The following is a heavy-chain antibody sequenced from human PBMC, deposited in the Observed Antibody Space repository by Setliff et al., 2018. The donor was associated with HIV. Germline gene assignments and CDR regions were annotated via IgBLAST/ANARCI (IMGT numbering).Heavy chain of an antibody. J-gene: IGHJ5*02. CDR1: GGSISSGSYY. V-gene: IGHV4-61*09. D-gene: IGHD6-19*01. CDR3: AREFTSVAGTRPPFDP. CDR2: INTSGST. Sequence: LSLTCTVSGGSISSGSYYWSWIRQPAGKGLEWIGHINTSGSTNYNPSLKSRVTISVDTSKNQFSLKLSSVTAEDTAVYYCAREFTSVAGTRPPFDPWGQGTLVTVSS.